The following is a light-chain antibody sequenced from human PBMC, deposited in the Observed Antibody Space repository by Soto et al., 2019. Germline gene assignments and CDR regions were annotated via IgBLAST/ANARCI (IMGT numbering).Light chain of an antibody. V-gene: IGLV2-14*01. CDR2: EAT. Sequence: QSALTQPASVSGSPGQSITISCTGTSSAVGGYNYVSWYQQHPGKAPKLMIYEATNQPSGVSNRFSGSKSGNTASLTISGLQAEDEADYYCSSYTSSSSYVFGTGTKVTVL. J-gene: IGLJ1*01. CDR3: SSYTSSSSYV. CDR1: SSAVGGYNY.